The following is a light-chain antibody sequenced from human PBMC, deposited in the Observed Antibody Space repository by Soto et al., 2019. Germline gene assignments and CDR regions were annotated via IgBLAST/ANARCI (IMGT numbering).Light chain of an antibody. CDR3: QTWDSNTHSP. CDR2: LERSGSY. J-gene: IGLJ2*01. V-gene: IGLV4-60*03. Sequence: QPVLAQSSSASASLGSSVKLXXXXXXXXXXNIIAWHQQQPGKAPRYLMKLERSGSYTKGSGVPDRFSGSSSGADRYLTISNLQSEDEADYYCQTWDSNTHSPFGGGTQLTVL. CDR1: XXXXXNI.